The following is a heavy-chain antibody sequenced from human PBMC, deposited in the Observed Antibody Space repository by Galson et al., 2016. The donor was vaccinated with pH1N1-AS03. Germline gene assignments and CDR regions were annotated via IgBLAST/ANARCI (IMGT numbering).Heavy chain of an antibody. CDR2: MNPDSGNT. CDR1: GYTFTTYD. J-gene: IGHJ5*02. V-gene: IGHV1-8*03. Sequence: SVKVSCKASGYTFTTYDINWVRQAPGQGLEWMGWMNPDSGNTGYAPSFQGRVTITRDTSISTAYMELSSLRSEDTAVYYCARGVVDCSEPACSGTLRFDPCGQGTLVTVSS. D-gene: IGHD2-21*01. CDR3: ARGVVDCSEPACSGTLRFDP.